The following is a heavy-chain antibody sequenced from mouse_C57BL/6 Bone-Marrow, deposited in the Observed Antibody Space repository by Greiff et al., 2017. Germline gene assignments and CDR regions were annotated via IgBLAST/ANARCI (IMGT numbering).Heavy chain of an antibody. V-gene: IGHV1-7*01. CDR3: ARGRLRRWYFDV. CDR1: GYTFTSYW. J-gene: IGHJ1*03. D-gene: IGHD2-4*01. Sequence: QVQLQQSGAELAKPGASVKLSCKASGYTFTSYWMHWVKQRPGQGLEWIGYINPSSGYTKYNQKFKDKATLTADKSSSTAYMQLSSLTYEDSAVYYCARGRLRRWYFDVWAQGPRSPSPQ. CDR2: INPSSGYT.